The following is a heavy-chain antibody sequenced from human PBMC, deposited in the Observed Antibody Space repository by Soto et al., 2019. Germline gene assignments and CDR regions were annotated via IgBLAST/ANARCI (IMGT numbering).Heavy chain of an antibody. Sequence: QVQLVESGGGVVQPGRSLRLSCAASGFTFSSYGMHWVRQAPGKGLEWVAVISYDGSNKYYADSVKGRFTISRDNSKNTLYLQMNSLRAEDTAVYYCAKDPVPYSSGGPHYWGQGTLVTVSS. CDR2: ISYDGSNK. D-gene: IGHD6-19*01. CDR3: AKDPVPYSSGGPHY. V-gene: IGHV3-30*18. CDR1: GFTFSSYG. J-gene: IGHJ4*02.